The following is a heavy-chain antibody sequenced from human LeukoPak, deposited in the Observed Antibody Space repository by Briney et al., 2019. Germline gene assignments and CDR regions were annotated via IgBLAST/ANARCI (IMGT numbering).Heavy chain of an antibody. J-gene: IGHJ4*02. CDR1: GYTFTGYY. CDR2: INPNSGGT. D-gene: IGHD3-22*01. CDR3: VIGLLYDSSGYYEMPVDY. Sequence: ASVKVSCKASGYTFTGYYMHWVRQAPGQGLEWMGWINPNSGGTNYAQKFQGRVTMTRDTSISTAYMELSRLRSDDTAVYYCVIGLLYDSSGYYEMPVDYWGQGTLVTVSS. V-gene: IGHV1-2*02.